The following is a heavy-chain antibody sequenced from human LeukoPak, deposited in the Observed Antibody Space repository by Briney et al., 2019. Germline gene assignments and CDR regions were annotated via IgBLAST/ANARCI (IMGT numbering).Heavy chain of an antibody. Sequence: ASVKVSCKASGYTFTGYYMHWVRQAPGQGLEWMGRINPNSGGTNYAQKFQGRVTMTRDTSISIAYMELSRLRSDDTAVYYCARDLYDFWSGYYTYYFDYWGQGTLVTVSS. CDR3: ARDLYDFWSGYYTYYFDY. J-gene: IGHJ4*02. D-gene: IGHD3-3*01. CDR1: GYTFTGYY. V-gene: IGHV1-2*06. CDR2: INPNSGGT.